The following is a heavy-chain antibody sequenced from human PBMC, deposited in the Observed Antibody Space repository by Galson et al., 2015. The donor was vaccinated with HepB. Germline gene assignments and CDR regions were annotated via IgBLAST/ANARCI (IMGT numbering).Heavy chain of an antibody. CDR1: GFTFRTSW. J-gene: IGHJ4*02. D-gene: IGHD6-13*01. CDR2: INADGSDE. CDR3: AKGHGSGSWLVDY. V-gene: IGHV3-7*01. Sequence: SLRLSCAASGFTFRTSWMTWVRQGPGRGLEWVANINADGSDEFYVDSVKGRFTISRDNAKNALYLQMNNLRDEDTAVYYCAKGHGSGSWLVDYWGQGTLVTVSS.